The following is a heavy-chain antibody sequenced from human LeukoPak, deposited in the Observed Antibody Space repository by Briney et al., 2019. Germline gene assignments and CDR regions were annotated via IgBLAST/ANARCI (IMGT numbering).Heavy chain of an antibody. D-gene: IGHD6-6*01. V-gene: IGHV3-23*01. CDR3: ANWIGSSSRDY. CDR1: GFTFSSYV. Sequence: GGSLRLSCAASGFTFSSYVMSWVRQAPGKGLEWVSDISGSGITTYYADSVKGRFTISRDNSKSTLYLQMNSLRAEDTAVYYCANWIGSSSRDYWGQGTLVTVSS. CDR2: ISGSGITT. J-gene: IGHJ4*02.